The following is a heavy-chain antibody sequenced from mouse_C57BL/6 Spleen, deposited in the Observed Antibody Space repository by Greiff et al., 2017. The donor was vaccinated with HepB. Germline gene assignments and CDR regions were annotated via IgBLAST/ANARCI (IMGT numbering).Heavy chain of an antibody. J-gene: IGHJ4*01. CDR3: ARSGYYDAMDY. V-gene: IGHV1-20*01. D-gene: IGHD3-1*01. Sequence: EVQVVESGPELVKPGDSVKISCKASGYSFTGYFMNWVMQSHGKSLEWIGRINPYNGDTFYNQKFKGKATLTVDKSSSTAHMELRSLTSEDSAVYYCARSGYYDAMDYWGQGTSVTVSS. CDR2: INPYNGDT. CDR1: GYSFTGYF.